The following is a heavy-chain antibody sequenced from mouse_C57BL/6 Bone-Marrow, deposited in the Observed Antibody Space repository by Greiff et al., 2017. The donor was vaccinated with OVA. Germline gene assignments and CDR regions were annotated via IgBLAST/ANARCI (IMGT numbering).Heavy chain of an antibody. CDR2: IRRKGSNYAT. CDR3: VREIYYDYDLYYAMDY. D-gene: IGHD2-4*01. CDR1: GFTFNTYA. Sequence: DVQLVESGGGLVQPKGSLKLSCAASGFTFNTYAMHWVRQAPGKGLEWVARIRRKGSNYATYYADSVKDRITLSRDDSQSMLYLQMNNLKTEDTAMYYCVREIYYDYDLYYAMDYWGQGTSVTVSS. J-gene: IGHJ4*01. V-gene: IGHV10-3*01.